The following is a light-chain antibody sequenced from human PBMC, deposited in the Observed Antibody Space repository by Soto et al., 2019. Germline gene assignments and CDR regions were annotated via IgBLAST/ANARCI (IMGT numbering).Light chain of an antibody. J-gene: IGKJ5*01. V-gene: IGKV3-20*01. CDR2: APS. Sequence: EIVFTPCPATLSLSPGERATLSCRASQSVASNFLAWYQQRPGQSPRLLMFAPSNRATGIPDRFTGSGSGTDFSLTITRVEPEDFAVYYCYQYGSSPTTFGQGTRLDIK. CDR3: YQYGSSPTT. CDR1: QSVASNF.